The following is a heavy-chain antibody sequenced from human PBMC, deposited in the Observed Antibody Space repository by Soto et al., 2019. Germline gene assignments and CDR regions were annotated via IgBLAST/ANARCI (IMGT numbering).Heavy chain of an antibody. CDR3: TKGTLYSYGYRDWFDS. Sequence: SLRLSGVASVFKVEQYAMSWVRQAPGKGPEWVSGISWNGGSLVYSDSVKGRFTISRDNAKNSLYLQMDDLRTEDTALYYCTKGTLYSYGYRDWFDSWGQGTRVTVSS. CDR1: VFKVEQYA. J-gene: IGHJ5*01. CDR2: ISWNGGSL. D-gene: IGHD5-18*01. V-gene: IGHV3-9*01.